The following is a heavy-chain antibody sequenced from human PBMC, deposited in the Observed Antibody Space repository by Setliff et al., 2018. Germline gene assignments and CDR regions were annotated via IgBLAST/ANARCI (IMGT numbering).Heavy chain of an antibody. V-gene: IGHV1-18*01. CDR3: VRGPGPSVVVAMPFDR. Sequence: ASVKVSCKASGGTFSSYGISWVRQAPGQGLEWMGWITAYDGNTHYAQKFQGRVTMTTDTSTTTVYMEVASLRSDDTAVYYCVRGPGPSVVVAMPFDRWGQGTLVTVSS. CDR1: GGTFSSYG. D-gene: IGHD5-12*01. J-gene: IGHJ4*02. CDR2: ITAYDGNT.